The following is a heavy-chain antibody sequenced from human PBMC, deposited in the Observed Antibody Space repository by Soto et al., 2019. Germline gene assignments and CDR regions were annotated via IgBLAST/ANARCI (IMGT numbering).Heavy chain of an antibody. D-gene: IGHD3-22*01. J-gene: IGHJ3*02. CDR1: GFTFSNYW. Sequence: GGSLRLSCAASGFTFSNYWMIWLRQAPGKGLEWVANIKGDGSQKYYVDSVKGRFTLSRDNAKNSLFLQMNSLRAEDTAVYYCARDIGGRDSSGNYHDALDMWGQGTMVTVSS. V-gene: IGHV3-7*04. CDR2: IKGDGSQK. CDR3: ARDIGGRDSSGNYHDALDM.